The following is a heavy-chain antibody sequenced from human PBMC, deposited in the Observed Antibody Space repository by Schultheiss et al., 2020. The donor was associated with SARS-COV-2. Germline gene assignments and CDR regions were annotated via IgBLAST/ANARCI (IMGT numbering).Heavy chain of an antibody. CDR3: ARDRGVRGFIVGATYYYYYGMDV. J-gene: IGHJ6*02. CDR1: GFTFSSYG. Sequence: GESLKISCAASGFTFSSYGMHWVRQAPGKGLEWVAVIWYDGSDKYYAGSVKGRFTISRDNSENSLYLQMNSLRAEDTAVYYCARDRGVRGFIVGATYYYYYGMDVWGQGTTVTVSS. V-gene: IGHV3-33*01. D-gene: IGHD1-26*01. CDR2: IWYDGSDK.